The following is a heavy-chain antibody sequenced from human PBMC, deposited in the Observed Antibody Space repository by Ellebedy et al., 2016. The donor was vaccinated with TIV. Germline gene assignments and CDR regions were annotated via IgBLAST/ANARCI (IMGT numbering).Heavy chain of an antibody. J-gene: IGHJ4*02. V-gene: IGHV4-4*02. CDR2: IYHSGTT. Sequence: SETLSLXXVVSGASISSSNWWSWVRQPPGKGLEWIGEIYHSGTTKYNPSLKSRVTISVDKSKNQFSLNLTSVTAADTAVYYCAGSTMTTPEGFDYWGQGTLVTVSS. CDR3: AGSTMTTPEGFDY. CDR1: GASISSSNW. D-gene: IGHD4-17*01.